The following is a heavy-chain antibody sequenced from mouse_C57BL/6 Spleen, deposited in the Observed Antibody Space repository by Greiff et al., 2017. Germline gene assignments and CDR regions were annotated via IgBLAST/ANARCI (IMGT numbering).Heavy chain of an antibody. CDR2: ISDGGSYT. V-gene: IGHV5-4*01. J-gene: IGHJ4*01. CDR1: GFTFSSYA. D-gene: IGHD2-4*01. Sequence: DVKLVESGGGLVKPGGSLKLSCAASGFTFSSYAMSWVRQTPEKRLEWVATISDGGSYTYYPDNVKGRFTISRDNAKNNLYLQMSHLKSEDTAMYYCARDDDYDRGYYAMDYWGQGTSVTVSS. CDR3: ARDDDYDRGYYAMDY.